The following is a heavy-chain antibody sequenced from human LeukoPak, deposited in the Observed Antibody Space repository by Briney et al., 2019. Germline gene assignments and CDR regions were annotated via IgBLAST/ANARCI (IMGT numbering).Heavy chain of an antibody. CDR3: ARGSGYSH. V-gene: IGHV3-23*01. CDR1: GFTFSDYA. D-gene: IGHD3-3*01. CDR2: FDGSGDGT. Sequence: PGGSLRLPCAASGFTFSDYAMSWVRQAPGKGLEWVSGFDGSGDGTYYVDSVKGRFTISRDNSENTVYLQMNSVRAEDTAVYYCARGSGYSHWGQGTLVTVSS. J-gene: IGHJ4*02.